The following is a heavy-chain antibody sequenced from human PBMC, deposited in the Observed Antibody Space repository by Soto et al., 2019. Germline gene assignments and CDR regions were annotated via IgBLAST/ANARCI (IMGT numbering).Heavy chain of an antibody. J-gene: IGHJ6*02. V-gene: IGHV1-8*01. D-gene: IGHD3-16*01. Sequence: ASVKVSCKASGYTFTSYDINWVRQATGQGLEWMGWMNPNSGNTGYAQKFQGRVTMTRNTSISTAFMELIILRSEDTSGYYGAIFWVGAPYYYYGMDVWGQGTTVTVSS. CDR3: AIFWVGAPYYYYGMDV. CDR1: GYTFTSYD. CDR2: MNPNSGNT.